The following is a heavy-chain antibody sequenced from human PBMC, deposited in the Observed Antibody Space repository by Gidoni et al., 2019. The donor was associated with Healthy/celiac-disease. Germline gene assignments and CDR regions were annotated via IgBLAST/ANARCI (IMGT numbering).Heavy chain of an antibody. V-gene: IGHV3-23*01. J-gene: IGHJ4*02. CDR3: AKGGATYYYDSSGSDFDY. CDR2: IIVSGGST. CDR1: GFTFSSYA. Sequence: EVQLLESGGGLVQHGGSVSLSCSASGFTFSSYAMSWVRQAPGKGLDWVSAIIVSGGSTYYADSVKGRFTISSYKSKNTLYLQMNSLRAEDTAVYYCAKGGATYYYDSSGSDFDYWGQGTLVTVSS. D-gene: IGHD3-22*01.